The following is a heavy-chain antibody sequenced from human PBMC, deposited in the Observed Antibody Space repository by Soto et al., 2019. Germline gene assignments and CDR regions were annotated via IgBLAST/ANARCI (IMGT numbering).Heavy chain of an antibody. CDR1: GFTFSSYA. Sequence: QVQLVESGGGVVQPGRSLRLSCAASGFTFSSYAMHWVRQAPGKGLEWVAVISYDGSNKYYADSVKGRFTISRDNSKNTLYLQMNSLRAEDTAVYYWARGFPLNRYCTNGVCYTVDAFDIWGQGTMVTVSS. D-gene: IGHD2-8*01. J-gene: IGHJ3*02. CDR2: ISYDGSNK. CDR3: ARGFPLNRYCTNGVCYTVDAFDI. V-gene: IGHV3-30-3*01.